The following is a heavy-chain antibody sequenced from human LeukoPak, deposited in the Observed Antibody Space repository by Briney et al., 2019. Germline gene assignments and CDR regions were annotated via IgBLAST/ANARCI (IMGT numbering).Heavy chain of an antibody. V-gene: IGHV3-30-3*01. D-gene: IGHD3-22*01. CDR1: GFTFSDYA. CDR3: AREISGYSH. CDR2: ISYDGSNK. Sequence: GGSLRLSCAASGFTFSDYAMHWVRQAPGKGLEWVAVISYDGSNKYYADSVKGRFTISRDNSKKTLFLQMNSLRAEDTAVYYCAREISGYSHWGQGTLVTVSS. J-gene: IGHJ1*01.